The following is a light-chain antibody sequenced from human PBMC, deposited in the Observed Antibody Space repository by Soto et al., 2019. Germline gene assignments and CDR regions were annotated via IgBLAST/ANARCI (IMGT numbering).Light chain of an antibody. CDR1: QSVSSGY. Sequence: ESALTQSPGTLSLTPGERATLSCRASQSVSSGYLAWYQHKPGQAPRLLIYGASSRATGIPDRFSGSGSATDFTLTISRLEPEDFAVYYCQQYGSSPFNFGQGTRLEIK. CDR2: GAS. CDR3: QQYGSSPFN. V-gene: IGKV3-20*01. J-gene: IGKJ2*01.